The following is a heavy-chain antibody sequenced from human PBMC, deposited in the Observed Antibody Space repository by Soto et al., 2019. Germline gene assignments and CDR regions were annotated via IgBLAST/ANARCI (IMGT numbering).Heavy chain of an antibody. Sequence: QLQLQESGSGLVKPSQTLSLTCAVSGGSISSGGYSWSWIRQPPGKGLEWIGYIYHSGSTYYNPSLTSRVTISVDRSKSQFSLKLSSVTAADTAVYYCARRRGFPYYYGMDVCCQGTTVTVSS. CDR2: IYHSGST. D-gene: IGHD5-12*01. CDR1: GGSISSGGYS. J-gene: IGHJ6*02. V-gene: IGHV4-30-2*01. CDR3: ARRRGFPYYYGMDV.